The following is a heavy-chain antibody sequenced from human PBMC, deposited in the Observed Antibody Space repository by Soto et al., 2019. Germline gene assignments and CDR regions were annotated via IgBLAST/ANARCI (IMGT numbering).Heavy chain of an antibody. CDR3: ARDASYCSGGSCYSVDY. J-gene: IGHJ4*02. Sequence: GGSLRLSCAASGFTFSSYWMSWVRQAPGKGLEWVANIKQDGSEKYYVDSVKGRFTISRDNAKNSLYLQMNSLRAEDTAVYYCARDASYCSGGSCYSVDYWGQGTLVTVSS. V-gene: IGHV3-7*01. CDR1: GFTFSSYW. D-gene: IGHD2-15*01. CDR2: IKQDGSEK.